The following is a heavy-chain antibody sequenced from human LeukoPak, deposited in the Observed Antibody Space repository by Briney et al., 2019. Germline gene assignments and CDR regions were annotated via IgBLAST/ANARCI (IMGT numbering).Heavy chain of an antibody. CDR2: IYYSGST. J-gene: IGHJ4*02. V-gene: IGHV4-59*08. D-gene: IGHD3-16*02. CDR1: GGSISSYY. CDR3: AGAYDYVWGSYHGSYDY. Sequence: SEILSLTCTVSGGSISSYYWSWIRQPPGKGLEWIGYIYYSGSTNYNPSLKSRVTISVDTSKNQFSLKLSSVTAADTAVYYCAGAYDYVWGSYHGSYDYWGQGTLVTVSS.